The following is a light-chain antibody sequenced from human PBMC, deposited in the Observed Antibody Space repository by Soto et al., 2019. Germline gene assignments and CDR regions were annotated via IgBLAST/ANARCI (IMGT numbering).Light chain of an antibody. Sequence: QSALTQPASVSGSPGQSITISCTGTSNDVGAYEYVSWYQHHPGKAPKLLIYEVNDRPSGVSTRFSGSKSGNSASLTISGLQAEDEADYFCSSYTTSSTLVVFGGGTKLTVL. CDR2: EVN. V-gene: IGLV2-14*01. CDR3: SSYTTSSTLVV. J-gene: IGLJ2*01. CDR1: SNDVGAYEY.